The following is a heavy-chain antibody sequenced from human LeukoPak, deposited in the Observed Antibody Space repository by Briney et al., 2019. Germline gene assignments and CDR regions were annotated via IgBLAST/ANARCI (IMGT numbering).Heavy chain of an antibody. CDR2: ISAYNGNT. J-gene: IGHJ4*02. CDR3: ARGPGRYFDWLLWEGSEDPTFDY. D-gene: IGHD3-9*01. V-gene: IGHV1-18*01. CDR1: GYTFTSYG. Sequence: ASVKVSCKASGYTFTSYGISWVRQAPGQGLEWMGWISAYNGNTNYAQKLQGRVTMTTDTSTSTAYMELRSLRSDDTAVYYCARGPGRYFDWLLWEGSEDPTFDYWGQGTLVTVSS.